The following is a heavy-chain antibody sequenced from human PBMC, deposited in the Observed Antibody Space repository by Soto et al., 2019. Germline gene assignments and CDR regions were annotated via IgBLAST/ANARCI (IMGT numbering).Heavy chain of an antibody. CDR3: ARDDEYDDNGLDY. J-gene: IGHJ4*02. CDR2: IVNHGGWK. V-gene: IGHV3-33*01. D-gene: IGHD1-1*01. CDR1: GFLFSRFG. Sequence: QVQLVESGGGVVQPGTSLRLSCAASGFLFSRFGMHWARQAPGKGLEWVAVIVNHGGWKDYADSVRGRFTISRDNSRNTLFLEMSSLRVEDTAIYYCARDDEYDDNGLDYWGQGTLATVSS.